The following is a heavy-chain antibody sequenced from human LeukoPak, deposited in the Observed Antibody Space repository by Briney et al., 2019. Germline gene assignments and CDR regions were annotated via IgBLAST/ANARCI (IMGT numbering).Heavy chain of an antibody. D-gene: IGHD4-23*01. Sequence: PGGSLRLSCAASGFSFSRAWMSWVRQAPGKGLEWVGRIKSKSDGGTTDYAAPVKGRFTISRENAKNSLYLQMNSLRAGDTAVYYCVRVSPDYGGYFDYWGQGTLVTVSS. V-gene: IGHV3-15*01. CDR3: VRVSPDYGGYFDY. CDR2: IKSKSDGGTT. CDR1: GFSFSRAW. J-gene: IGHJ4*02.